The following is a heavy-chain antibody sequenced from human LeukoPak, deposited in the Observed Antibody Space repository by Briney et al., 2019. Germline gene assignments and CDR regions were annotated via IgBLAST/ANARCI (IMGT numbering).Heavy chain of an antibody. D-gene: IGHD2-21*01. CDR1: GGSFSGYF. V-gene: IGHV4-34*01. J-gene: IGHJ4*02. CDR2: INHSGST. CDR3: ARVLGGYSYVYGPDFDY. Sequence: PSETLSLTCAVYGGSFSGYFWTWIRQPPGKGLEWIGEINHSGSTNYNPSLKSRLTISLDTSKNQFSLKLSSVTAADTAVYYCARVLGGYSYVYGPDFDYWGQGTLVTVSS.